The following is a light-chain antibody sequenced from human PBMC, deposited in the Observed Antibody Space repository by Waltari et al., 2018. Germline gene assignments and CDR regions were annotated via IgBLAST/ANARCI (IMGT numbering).Light chain of an antibody. CDR3: QQYENCPVT. J-gene: IGKJ5*01. CDR1: QDISNY. CDR2: DTS. Sequence: DIQVTQSPSSLSASVGDRVTITCQASQDISNYLNWYQQKPGKAPRLLIYDTSHLQTGVPSRVSGSGGGTDFTFTISSLQPEDMATYYCQQYENCPVTFGQGTRLESK. V-gene: IGKV1-33*01.